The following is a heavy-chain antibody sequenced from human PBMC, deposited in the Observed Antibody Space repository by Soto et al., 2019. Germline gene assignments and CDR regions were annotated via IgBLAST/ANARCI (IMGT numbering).Heavy chain of an antibody. Sequence: EASVKVSCKASGYTFTSYGISWVRQAPGQGLEWMGWISAYNGNTNYAQRLQGRVTMTTDTSTSTAYMELRSLRSDDTAVYYCARGKYYDFWSGYYTFNPWGQGTLVTVSS. CDR1: GYTFTSYG. J-gene: IGHJ5*02. D-gene: IGHD3-3*01. CDR3: ARGKYYDFWSGYYTFNP. CDR2: ISAYNGNT. V-gene: IGHV1-18*01.